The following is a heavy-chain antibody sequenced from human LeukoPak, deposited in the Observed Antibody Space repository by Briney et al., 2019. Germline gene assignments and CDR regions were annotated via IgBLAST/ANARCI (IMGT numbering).Heavy chain of an antibody. CDR1: GGTFSSYA. CDR2: IIPIFGTA. D-gene: IGHD6-13*01. CDR3: ARDPGYSSSWYYPLGY. J-gene: IGHJ4*02. V-gene: IGHV1-69*13. Sequence: SVKVSYKASGGTFSSYAISWVRQAPGQGLEWMGGIIPIFGTANYAQKFQGRVTITADESTSTAYMELSSLRSEDTAVYYCARDPGYSSSWYYPLGYWGQGTLVTVSS.